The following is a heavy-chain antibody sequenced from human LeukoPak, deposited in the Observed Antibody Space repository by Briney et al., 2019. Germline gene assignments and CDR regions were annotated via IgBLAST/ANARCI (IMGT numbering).Heavy chain of an antibody. CDR3: ARGRGYSYGFIVY. V-gene: IGHV3-30-3*01. CDR1: GFTFSSYA. J-gene: IGHJ4*02. CDR2: ISYDGSNK. Sequence: GRSLRLSCAASGFTFSSYAMHWVRPAPGKGLERVAVISYDGSNKYYADSVKGRFTISRDNSKNTLYLQMNSLRAEDTAVYYCARGRGYSYGFIVYWGQGTLVTVSS. D-gene: IGHD5-18*01.